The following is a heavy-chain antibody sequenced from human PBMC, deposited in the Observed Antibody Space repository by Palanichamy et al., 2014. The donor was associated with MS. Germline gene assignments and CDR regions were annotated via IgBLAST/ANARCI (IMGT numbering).Heavy chain of an antibody. J-gene: IGHJ4*02. CDR1: GYTFTING. CDR2: ISANSGDT. D-gene: IGHD1-1*01. Sequence: QVQLVQSGAEVKKPGASVKVSCKSPGYTFTINGISWVRQAPGQGLEWMGWISANSGDTRYAQKFQGRVTPSTDTSTSTAYMELGSLGSDDTAVYFCARDVWYRNDYWGQGTQVTVSS. V-gene: IGHV1-18*01. CDR3: ARDVWYRNDY.